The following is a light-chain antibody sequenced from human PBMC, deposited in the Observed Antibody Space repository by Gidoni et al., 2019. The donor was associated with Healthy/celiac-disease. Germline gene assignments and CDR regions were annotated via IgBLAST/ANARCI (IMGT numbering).Light chain of an antibody. J-gene: IGKJ5*01. V-gene: IGKV1-9*01. Sequence: IQLTQSPSSLSASVGDIVTITCRASQGISSYLVWYQQKPGKAPKLLIYAASTFQSGVPSRFSGSGSGKDFTLTISSLQHEDFATYYCQQLNSYPPITFGKGTRLEIK. CDR2: AAS. CDR3: QQLNSYPPIT. CDR1: QGISSY.